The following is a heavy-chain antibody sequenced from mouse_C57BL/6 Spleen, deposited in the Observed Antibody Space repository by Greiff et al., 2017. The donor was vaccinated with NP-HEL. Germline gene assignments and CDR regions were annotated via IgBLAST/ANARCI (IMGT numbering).Heavy chain of an antibody. Sequence: EVQLQQSGPELVKPGASVKMSCKASGYTFTDYNMHWVKQSHGKSLEWIGYINPNNGGTSYNQKFKGKATLTVNKSSSTAYMELRSLTSEDSAVYYWARVLGEGAWFAYWGQGTLVTVSA. CDR2: INPNNGGT. CDR1: GYTFTDYN. J-gene: IGHJ3*01. D-gene: IGHD3-1*01. CDR3: ARVLGEGAWFAY. V-gene: IGHV1-22*01.